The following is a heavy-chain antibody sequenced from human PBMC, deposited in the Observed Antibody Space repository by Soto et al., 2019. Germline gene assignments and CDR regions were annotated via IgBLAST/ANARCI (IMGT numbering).Heavy chain of an antibody. CDR2: IIPIFGTA. CDR1: GGTFSSYA. D-gene: IGHD2-2*02. J-gene: IGHJ5*02. Sequence: SVKVSCKASGGTFSSYAISCVRQAPGQGLEWMGGIIPIFGTANYAQKFQGRVTITADESTSTAYMELSSLRSEDTAVYYCAIATHGGYCSSTSCYNANRWFDPWGQGTLVTVSS. V-gene: IGHV1-69*13. CDR3: AIATHGGYCSSTSCYNANRWFDP.